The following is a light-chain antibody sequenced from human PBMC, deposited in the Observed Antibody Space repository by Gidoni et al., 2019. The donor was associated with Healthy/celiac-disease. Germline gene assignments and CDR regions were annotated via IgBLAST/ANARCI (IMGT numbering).Light chain of an antibody. Sequence: DIVMPQSPLSLPVTPGEPASISCRSSQSLLHSNGYNYLDWYLQKPGQSPQLLIYLGSNRASGVPDRFSGSGSGTDFTLKISRVEAEDVGVYYCMQALQTWXVXQGTKVEIK. CDR2: LGS. CDR1: QSLLHSNGYNY. V-gene: IGKV2-28*01. J-gene: IGKJ1*01. CDR3: MQALQTWX.